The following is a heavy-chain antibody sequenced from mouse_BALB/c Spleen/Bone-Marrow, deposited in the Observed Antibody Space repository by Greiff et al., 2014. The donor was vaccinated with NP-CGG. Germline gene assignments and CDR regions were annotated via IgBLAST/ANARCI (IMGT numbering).Heavy chain of an antibody. CDR2: IDPANANT. D-gene: IGHD1-1*01. CDR1: GFNIKDTY. V-gene: IGHV14-3*02. J-gene: IGHJ4*01. CDR3: ALYYGDVMDY. Sequence: EVKLQESGAELVKPGASVKLSCTASGFNIKDTYMHWVKQGPEQGLEWIGRIDPANANTKYDPKFQGRATITADTSSNTAYLQLSSLTSEDTAVYYCALYYGDVMDYWGQGTSVTVSS.